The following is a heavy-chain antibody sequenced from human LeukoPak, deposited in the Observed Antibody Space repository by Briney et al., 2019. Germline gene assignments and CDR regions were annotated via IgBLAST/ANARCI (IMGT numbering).Heavy chain of an antibody. CDR1: GYTFTSYD. CDR3: ARGPTYYDILTGHTYYYYGMDV. Sequence: ASVKVSCKASGYTFTSYDISWVRQATGQGLEWMGWMNPNSGNTGYAQKFQGRVTMTRNTSISTAYMELSSLRSEDTAVYYCARGPTYYDILTGHTYYYYGMDVWGQGTTVTVSS. V-gene: IGHV1-8*01. CDR2: MNPNSGNT. D-gene: IGHD3-9*01. J-gene: IGHJ6*02.